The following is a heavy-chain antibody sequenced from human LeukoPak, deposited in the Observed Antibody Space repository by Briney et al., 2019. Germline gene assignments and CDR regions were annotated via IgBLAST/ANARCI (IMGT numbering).Heavy chain of an antibody. CDR1: GGSIRSSSYY. CDR2: IYYSGST. D-gene: IGHD6-19*01. Sequence: PSETLSLTCTVSGGSIRSSSYYWGWVRQPPGKGLEWIGTIYYSGSTFYNPSLKSRVAMSVDTSKNQYSLKVTSVTAADTAVYYCARLYTSVMDDAFDAWGQGTKVTVSS. CDR3: ARLYTSVMDDAFDA. V-gene: IGHV4-39*01. J-gene: IGHJ3*01.